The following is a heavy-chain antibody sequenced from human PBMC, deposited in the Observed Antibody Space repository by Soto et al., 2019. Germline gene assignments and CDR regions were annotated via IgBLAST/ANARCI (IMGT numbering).Heavy chain of an antibody. Sequence: ASVKVSCKSSGYTFINYYVHWVRQAPGQGLEWMGMINPSGGRTTYPQKFQGRVTMTRDTSTSTVYVELSSLRSDDTAVFYCAREKASTSLLTHYYYAMDVWGQGTTVTISS. CDR1: GYTFINYY. V-gene: IGHV1-46*01. CDR3: AREKASTSLLTHYYYAMDV. CDR2: INPSGGRT. J-gene: IGHJ6*02.